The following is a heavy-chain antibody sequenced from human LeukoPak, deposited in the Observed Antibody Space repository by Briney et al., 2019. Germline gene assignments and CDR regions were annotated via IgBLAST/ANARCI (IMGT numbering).Heavy chain of an antibody. D-gene: IGHD6-13*01. CDR1: GGSISGYY. CDR2: IYTSGNT. CDR3: ARDGAGTSGWFDP. J-gene: IGHJ5*02. V-gene: IGHV4-4*07. Sequence: PSETLSLTCTVSGGSISGYYWSWIRQPAGKGLEWIGRIYTSGNTNYNPSLRSRVTMSLDTSKSQFSLKLSSVTAADTAVYYCARDGAGTSGWFDPWGPGNLVTVCS.